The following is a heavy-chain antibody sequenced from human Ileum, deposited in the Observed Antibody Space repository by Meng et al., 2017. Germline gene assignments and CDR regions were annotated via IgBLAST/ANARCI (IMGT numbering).Heavy chain of an antibody. D-gene: IGHD5-18*01. CDR1: RFSLSTSGVG. CDR2: IFWNDDK. J-gene: IGHJ3*02. CDR3: AQQDNSWIQLWEHDDFDI. Sequence: SGPTLVKPTQTLTLTCTFCRFSLSTSGVGVAWIRQPPGKALEWLVVIFWNDDKRNSPSLKSRLTITKDTSKNQVVLIMTNMDPLDTATYYCAQQDNSWIQLWEHDDFDIWGQGTMVTVSS. V-gene: IGHV2-5*01.